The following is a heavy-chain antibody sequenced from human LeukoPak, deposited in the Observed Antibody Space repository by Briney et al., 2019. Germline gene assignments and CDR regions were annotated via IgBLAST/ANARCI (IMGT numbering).Heavy chain of an antibody. V-gene: IGHV3-11*04. J-gene: IGHJ4*02. CDR1: GFTFSDYH. D-gene: IGHD2-8*01. Sequence: PGGSLRLSCAASGFTFSDYHMSWIRQAPGKGLEWVSYISSSGSTIYYADSVKGRFTISRDNAKNSLYLQMNSLRAEDTAVYYCARSVYLLYYFDYWGQGTLVTVSS. CDR3: ARSVYLLYYFDY. CDR2: ISSSGSTI.